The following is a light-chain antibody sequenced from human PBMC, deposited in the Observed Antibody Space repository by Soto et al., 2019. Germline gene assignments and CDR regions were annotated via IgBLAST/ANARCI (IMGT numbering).Light chain of an antibody. CDR2: AAS. V-gene: IGKV1-39*01. Sequence: DIQMTQSPSSLSASVGDRVTITCRASQSISSYLNWYQQKPGKVPKVLIYAASNLQSGVPSRFSGSGSGTDFTLSISSLQPEDFATYYCQQSYTTLYTCGQGTKLEIK. CDR3: QQSYTTLYT. J-gene: IGKJ2*01. CDR1: QSISSY.